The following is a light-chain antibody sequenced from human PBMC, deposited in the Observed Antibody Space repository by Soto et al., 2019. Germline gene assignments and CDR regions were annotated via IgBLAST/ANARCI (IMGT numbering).Light chain of an antibody. J-gene: IGLJ1*01. CDR3: QAWDSSTFYV. CDR2: QDS. CDR1: KLGDKY. V-gene: IGLV3-1*01. Sequence: ELTQPPSVSVSPGQTASITCSGDKLGDKYACWYQQKPGQSPVLVIYQDSKRPSGIPERFSGSNSGNTATLTISGTQAMDEADYYCQAWDSSTFYVFGTGTKLTVL.